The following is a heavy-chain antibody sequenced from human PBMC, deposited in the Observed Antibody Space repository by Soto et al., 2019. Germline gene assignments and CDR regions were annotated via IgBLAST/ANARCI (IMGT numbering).Heavy chain of an antibody. V-gene: IGHV4-39*01. J-gene: IGHJ4*02. CDR3: ARLSYDILTGYYRGFGY. Sequence: PSETLSLTCTVSGGSISSSSYYWGWIRQPPGKGLEWIGSIYYSGSTYYNPSLKSRVTISVDTSKNQFSLKLSSVTAADTAVYYCARLSYDILTGYYRGFGYWGQGTLVTVSS. CDR2: IYYSGST. CDR1: GGSISSSSYY. D-gene: IGHD3-9*01.